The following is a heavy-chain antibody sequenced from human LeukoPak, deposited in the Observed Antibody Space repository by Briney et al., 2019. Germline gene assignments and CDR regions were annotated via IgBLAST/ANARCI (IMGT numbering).Heavy chain of an antibody. Sequence: PGGSLRLSCAASGFTFSSYWMHWVRQAPGKGLVWVSRINSDGSSTSYADSVKGRFTISRDNSKNTLFLQMDSLRAEDTAVYYCAKDIEGFARYDDFDIWGQGTMVTVSS. V-gene: IGHV3-74*01. D-gene: IGHD2-15*01. CDR1: GFTFSSYW. CDR2: INSDGSST. CDR3: AKDIEGFARYDDFDI. J-gene: IGHJ3*02.